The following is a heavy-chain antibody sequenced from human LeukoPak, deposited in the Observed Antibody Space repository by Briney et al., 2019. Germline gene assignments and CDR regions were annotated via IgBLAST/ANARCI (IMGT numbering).Heavy chain of an antibody. V-gene: IGHV1-2*02. J-gene: IGHJ4*02. D-gene: IGHD6-13*01. Sequence: GASVKVSCKASGYTFTGYYMHWVRQAPGQGLEWMGWINPNSGDTNYAQKFQGRVTMTGDTSVTTAYMELRSLRSDDTAVYYCARVGGYSSSWLLDYWGQGTLVTVSS. CDR3: ARVGGYSSSWLLDY. CDR1: GYTFTGYY. CDR2: INPNSGDT.